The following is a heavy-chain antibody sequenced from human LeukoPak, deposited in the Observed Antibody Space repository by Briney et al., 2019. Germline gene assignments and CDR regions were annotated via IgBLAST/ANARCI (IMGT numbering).Heavy chain of an antibody. D-gene: IGHD6-13*01. J-gene: IGHJ3*02. CDR2: IWYDGSNK. CDR1: GFTLSTYG. CDR3: VRSTAAALNNIFDM. V-gene: IGHV3-33*01. Sequence: GGSLRLSCSASGFTLSTYGMHWVRQAPGKGLEWVALIWYDGSNKFYLDSVKGRFTISRDNSNNTLSLELKSLRVEDTGLYHCVRSTAAALNNIFDMWGQGTMVIVSS.